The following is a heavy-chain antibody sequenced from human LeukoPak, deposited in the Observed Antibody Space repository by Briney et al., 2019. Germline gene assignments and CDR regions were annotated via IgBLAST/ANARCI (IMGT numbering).Heavy chain of an antibody. CDR3: ARGNWAEDGYFDF. CDR1: GFTFSSYG. D-gene: IGHD7-27*01. Sequence: PGGSLRLSCAASGFTFSSYGMHWVRQAPGKGLEWVAFIRYDGSNKYYADSVKGRFTISRDNAKNSLYLQMNSLRAEDTAVYYCARGNWAEDGYFDFWGQGTLVTVSS. V-gene: IGHV3-30*02. J-gene: IGHJ4*02. CDR2: IRYDGSNK.